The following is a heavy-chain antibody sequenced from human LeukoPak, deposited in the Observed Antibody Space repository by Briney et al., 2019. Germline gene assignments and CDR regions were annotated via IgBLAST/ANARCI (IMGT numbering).Heavy chain of an antibody. J-gene: IGHJ4*02. CDR2: INANAGGT. Sequence: ASVTVSLKCSGYTFTGCYYHWVRQPPAQGLGWMGCINANAGGTDYAHKFQGSVTMTRETSITTAYMELSRLRSDDTAIYFGTRPIDIAAAVLCGQGKLVSVSS. V-gene: IGHV1-2*02. D-gene: IGHD6-13*01. CDR1: GYTFTGCY. CDR3: TRPIDIAAAVL.